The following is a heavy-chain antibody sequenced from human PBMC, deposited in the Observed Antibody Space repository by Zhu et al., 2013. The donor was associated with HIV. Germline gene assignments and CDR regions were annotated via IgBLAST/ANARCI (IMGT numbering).Heavy chain of an antibody. CDR3: FVVVTAVPNDAFDI. J-gene: IGHJ3*02. V-gene: IGHV1-18*01. D-gene: IGHD2-21*02. CDR1: GYTFTTYG. CDR2: ISTYNGNT. Sequence: QVQLVQSGAEVKKPGASVKVSCKASGYTFTTYGVSWVRQAPGQGLEWMGWISTYNGNTKYAQKFQGRVTMTTDTSTSTAYMELRSLKSDDTAVYYCFVVVTAVPNDAFDIWGQGTMVTVSS.